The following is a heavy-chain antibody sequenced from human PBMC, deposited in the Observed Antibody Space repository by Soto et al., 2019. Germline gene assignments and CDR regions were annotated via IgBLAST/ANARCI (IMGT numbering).Heavy chain of an antibody. V-gene: IGHV3-30-3*01. CDR2: ISYDGSNK. CDR1: GFTFSSYA. D-gene: IGHD3-3*01. CDR3: ARSFYDFWSGLSAYYYGMDV. J-gene: IGHJ6*02. Sequence: GGSLRLSCAASGFTFSSYAMHWVRQAPGKGLEWVAVISYDGSNKYYADSVKGRFTISRDNSKNTLYLQMNSLRAEDTAVYYCARSFYDFWSGLSAYYYGMDVWGQGTTVTVSS.